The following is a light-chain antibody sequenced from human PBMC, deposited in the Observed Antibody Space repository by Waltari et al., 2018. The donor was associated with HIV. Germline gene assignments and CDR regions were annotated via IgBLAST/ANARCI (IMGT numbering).Light chain of an antibody. CDR2: WAS. CDR1: QNLFYSSNNKNY. Sequence: DIVMTQSPDSLPVSLGGRTTINCRSRQNLFYSSNNKNYLTWYQHKPGQPPKLLFYWASTRESGVPDRFSGSGSGTNFTLTISSLQADDVAVYFCQQYYSTPPTFGQGTKLEI. CDR3: QQYYSTPPT. V-gene: IGKV4-1*01. J-gene: IGKJ2*01.